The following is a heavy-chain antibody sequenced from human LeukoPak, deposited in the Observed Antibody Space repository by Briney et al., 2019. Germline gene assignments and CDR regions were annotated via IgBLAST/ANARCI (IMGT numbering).Heavy chain of an antibody. V-gene: IGHV4-31*03. CDR2: IYYSGST. J-gene: IGHJ4*02. CDR3: ARSRDGYKFDY. D-gene: IGHD5-24*01. CDR1: GGSISSGGYY. Sequence: SETLSLTCTVSGGSISSGGYYWSWIRQHPGKDLEWIGYIYYSGSTYYNPSLKGRVTISVDTSKNQFSLKLSSVTAADTAVYYCARSRDGYKFDYWAREPWSPSPQ.